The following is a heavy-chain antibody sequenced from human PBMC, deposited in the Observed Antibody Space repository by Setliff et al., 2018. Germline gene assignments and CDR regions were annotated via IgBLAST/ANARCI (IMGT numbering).Heavy chain of an antibody. J-gene: IGHJ4*02. Sequence: KTSETLSLTCTVSGGSIRSYYWNWIRQPPGKGLEWIGYIYYSGLTNYDPSLKSRVTMSVDSSKNQFSLKLSSVTAADTAVYYCARGGTYRYFDYWGQGARVTVSS. CDR1: GGSIRSYY. CDR2: IYYSGLT. V-gene: IGHV4-59*01. CDR3: ARGGTYRYFDY.